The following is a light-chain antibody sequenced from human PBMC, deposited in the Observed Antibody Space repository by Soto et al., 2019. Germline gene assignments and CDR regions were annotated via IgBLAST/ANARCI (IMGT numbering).Light chain of an antibody. CDR2: GAS. Sequence: EIVLTQSPGTLSLSPGERATLSCRASQSVSSSYLAWYQQKPGQAPRLLIYGASSRATGIPDRFSGSGSGTDFTLTISRLEAEDFAVYYCQSFGSSPPSTSSQWPRLE. J-gene: IGKJ5*01. CDR1: QSVSSSY. V-gene: IGKV3-20*01. CDR3: QSFGSSPPST.